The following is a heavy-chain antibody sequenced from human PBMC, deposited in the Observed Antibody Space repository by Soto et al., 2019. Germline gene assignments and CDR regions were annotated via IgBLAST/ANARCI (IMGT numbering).Heavy chain of an antibody. CDR2: MNPNSGNT. Sequence: ASVKVSCKASGYTFTSYDINWVRQATGQGLEWMGWMNPNSGNTGYAQKFQGRVTMTRNTSISTAYMELSSLRSEDTAVYYCARVPIPPDCSSTSCPKYYYYYYYMDVWGKGTTVTVSS. CDR1: GYTFTSYD. CDR3: ARVPIPPDCSSTSCPKYYYYYYYMDV. D-gene: IGHD2-2*01. V-gene: IGHV1-8*01. J-gene: IGHJ6*03.